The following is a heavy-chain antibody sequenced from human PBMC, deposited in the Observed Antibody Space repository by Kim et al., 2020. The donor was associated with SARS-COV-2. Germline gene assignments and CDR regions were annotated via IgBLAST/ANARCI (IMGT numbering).Heavy chain of an antibody. J-gene: IGHJ6*03. V-gene: IGHV3-33*01. Sequence: GGSLRLSCAASGITFSSYGMHWVRQAPGKGLEWVAVIWYDGSNKYYADSVKGRFTISRDNSKNTLYLQMNSLRAEDTAVYYCARDSLSSSWYGAYYYYYYMDVWGKGTTVTVSS. D-gene: IGHD6-13*01. CDR3: ARDSLSSSWYGAYYYYYYMDV. CDR1: GITFSSYG. CDR2: IWYDGSNK.